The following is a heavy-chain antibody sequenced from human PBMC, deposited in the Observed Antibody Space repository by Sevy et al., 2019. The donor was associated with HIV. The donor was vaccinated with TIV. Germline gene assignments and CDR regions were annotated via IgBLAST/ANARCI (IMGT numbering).Heavy chain of an antibody. CDR3: ARDWGYCSSTSCYTDDDAFDI. V-gene: IGHV3-7*01. CDR2: IKQDGSEK. Sequence: GGSLRLSCAASGFTFSSYWMSWVRLAPGKGLEWVANIKQDGSEKYYVDSVKGRFTISRDNAKNSLYLQMNSLRAEDTAVYYCARDWGYCSSTSCYTDDDAFDIWGQGTMVTVSS. J-gene: IGHJ3*02. CDR1: GFTFSSYW. D-gene: IGHD2-2*02.